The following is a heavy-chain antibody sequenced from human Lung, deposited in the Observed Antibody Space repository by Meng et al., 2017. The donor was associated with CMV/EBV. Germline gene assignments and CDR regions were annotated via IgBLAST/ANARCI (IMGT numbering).Heavy chain of an antibody. J-gene: IGHJ3*01. CDR1: GFTFSGYW. V-gene: IGHV3-74*01. D-gene: IGHD2-2*01. Sequence: GGSLRLXCAASGFTFSGYWMHWVRQAPGKGLVWVSRINTDGSLTNHADSVKGRFTISRDNVRNTLYLQMNSLRVEDTAVYYCGRMPPGAIDNVFDFWGQGXMVTVSS. CDR3: GRMPPGAIDNVFDF. CDR2: INTDGSLT.